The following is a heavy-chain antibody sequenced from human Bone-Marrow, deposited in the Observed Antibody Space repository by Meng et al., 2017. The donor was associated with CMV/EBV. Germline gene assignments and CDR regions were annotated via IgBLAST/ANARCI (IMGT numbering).Heavy chain of an antibody. CDR2: ISGSGSST. D-gene: IGHD2/OR15-2a*01. CDR1: GSTFSSYA. Sequence: GESLKISCAASGSTFSSYAMSWVRQAPGKGREWVSAISGSGSSTYYADSVKGRFTISRDNSKNTLYLPMNSLRAEDTAVDYCARARNMAVDYWGQGTLVTVSS. V-gene: IGHV3-23*01. CDR3: ARARNMAVDY. J-gene: IGHJ4*01.